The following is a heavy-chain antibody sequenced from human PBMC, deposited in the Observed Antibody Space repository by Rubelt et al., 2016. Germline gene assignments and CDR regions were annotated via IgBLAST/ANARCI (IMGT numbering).Heavy chain of an antibody. D-gene: IGHD3-3*01. CDR2: ISAYNGNT. V-gene: IGHV1-18*01. Sequence: QVQLVQSGAEVKKPGASVKVSCKASGYTFTSYGISWVRQAPGQGLEWMGWISAYNGNTNYAQKLQGRGTMTTDTSTSTAYMELRSLRSDDTAVYYCARSPRYDFEDNWFDPWGQGTLVTVSS. CDR3: ARSPRYDFEDNWFDP. J-gene: IGHJ5*02. CDR1: GYTFTSYG.